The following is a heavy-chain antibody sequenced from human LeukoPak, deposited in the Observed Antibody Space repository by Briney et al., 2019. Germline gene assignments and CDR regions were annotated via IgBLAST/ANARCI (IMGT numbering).Heavy chain of an antibody. V-gene: IGHV4-39*01. J-gene: IGHJ4*02. CDR2: TYYSKNT. D-gene: IGHD5-18*01. CDR1: GGSITSSTYY. CDR3: VSPRGFSYGYFDY. Sequence: SETLSLTCTVSGGSITSSTYYWGWIRQPPGKGLEWIGSTYYSKNTYYNPSLKSRVTISADTSKNQFSLTLGSVSATDTAVYYCVSPRGFSYGYFDYWGQGTLVTVSS.